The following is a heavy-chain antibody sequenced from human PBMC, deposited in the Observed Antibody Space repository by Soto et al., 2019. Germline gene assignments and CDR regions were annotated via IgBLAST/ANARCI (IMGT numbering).Heavy chain of an antibody. CDR1: GGSISSSSYY. J-gene: IGHJ6*03. CDR2: IYYSGST. D-gene: IGHD6-19*01. CDR3: ARQRGESSSGRRSYYYYMDV. V-gene: IGHV4-39*01. Sequence: SETLSLTCTVSGGSISSSSYYWGWIRQPPGKGLEWIGSIYYSGSTYYNPSLKSRVTISVDTSKNQFSLKLSSVTAADTAVYYCARQRGESSSGRRSYYYYMDVWGKGTTVTVSS.